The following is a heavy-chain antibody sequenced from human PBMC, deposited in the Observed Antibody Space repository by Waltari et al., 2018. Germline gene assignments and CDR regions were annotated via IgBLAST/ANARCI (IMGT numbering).Heavy chain of an antibody. V-gene: IGHV3-7*01. CDR3: ARDRADYYDSSGYYPDAFDI. Sequence: EVQLVESGGGLVQPGGSLRLSCAASGFTFSSYWMSWVRQAPGKGLEWVANIKQDGSEKYYVDSVKGRFTISRDNAKNSLYLQMNSLRAEDTAVYYCARDRADYYDSSGYYPDAFDIWGQGTMVTVSS. D-gene: IGHD3-22*01. J-gene: IGHJ3*02. CDR1: GFTFSSYW. CDR2: IKQDGSEK.